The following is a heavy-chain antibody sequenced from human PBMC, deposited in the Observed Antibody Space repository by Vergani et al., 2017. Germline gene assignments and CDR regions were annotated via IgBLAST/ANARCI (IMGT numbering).Heavy chain of an antibody. J-gene: IGHJ6*03. D-gene: IGHD6-6*01. CDR1: GGTFSSYA. CDR3: ASTSSSSYYYYYMDV. V-gene: IGHV1-69*12. CDR2: NLPIFGTA. Sequence: QVQLVQSGAAVKKPGSSVKVSCKASGGTFSSYAISWVRQAPGQGLEWMGGNLPIFGTANSEQKFQGRVTITADESTSTAYMELSSLRSEDTAVYYCASTSSSSYYYYYMDVWGKGTTVTVSS.